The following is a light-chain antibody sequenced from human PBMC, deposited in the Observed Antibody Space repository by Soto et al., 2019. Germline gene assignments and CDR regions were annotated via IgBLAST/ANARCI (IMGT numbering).Light chain of an antibody. CDR3: QQRRTWPPT. Sequence: EIVLTQSPATLSLSPGQRATLSCRASQSVTFYLAWYQQKPGQAPRLLIYDTSNRATGIPARFSGSGSGTEFTLTISSLEPGDFAVYYCQQRRTWPPTFGQGTKLEIK. J-gene: IGKJ2*01. CDR2: DTS. V-gene: IGKV3-11*01. CDR1: QSVTFY.